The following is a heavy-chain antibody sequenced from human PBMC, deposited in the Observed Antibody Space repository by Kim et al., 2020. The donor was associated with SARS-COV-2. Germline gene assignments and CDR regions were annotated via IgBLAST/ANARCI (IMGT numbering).Heavy chain of an antibody. J-gene: IGHJ6*03. Sequence: NPTLQSRVTISADTSKNQCSLKLRSVTAADTAGYYCASLRRHHYYYYMDVWGKGTTVTVSS. CDR3: ASLRRHHYYYYMDV. V-gene: IGHV4-59*01.